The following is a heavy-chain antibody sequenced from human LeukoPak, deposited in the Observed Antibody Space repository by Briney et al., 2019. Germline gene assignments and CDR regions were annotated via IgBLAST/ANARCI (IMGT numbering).Heavy chain of an antibody. Sequence: PGESLKISCKGSGYSFTSYWIGWVRQMPGKGLEWMGIIYPGDSDTRYSPSFQGQVTISADKSISTAYLQWSSLKASDTAMYYCARQTSLYSSSRYSGNLFDYWGQGTLVTVSS. D-gene: IGHD6-13*01. J-gene: IGHJ4*02. CDR2: IYPGDSDT. V-gene: IGHV5-51*01. CDR1: GYSFTSYW. CDR3: ARQTSLYSSSRYSGNLFDY.